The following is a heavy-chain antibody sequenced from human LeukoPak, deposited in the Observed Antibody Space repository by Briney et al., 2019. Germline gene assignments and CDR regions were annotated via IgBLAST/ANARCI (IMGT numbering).Heavy chain of an antibody. Sequence: GESLKISCKGSGYSFTSYWIGWVRQMPGKGLEWMGIIYPGDSDTRYSPSFQGQVTISADKSISTAYLQWSSLKASDTAMYYCARCTMVRDHCWGMDVWGQGTTVTLSS. J-gene: IGHJ6*02. CDR3: ARCTMVRDHCWGMDV. CDR1: GYSFTSYW. CDR2: IYPGDSDT. D-gene: IGHD3-10*01. V-gene: IGHV5-51*01.